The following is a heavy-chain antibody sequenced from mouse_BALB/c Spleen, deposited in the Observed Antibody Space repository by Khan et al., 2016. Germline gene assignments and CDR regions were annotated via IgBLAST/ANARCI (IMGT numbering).Heavy chain of an antibody. D-gene: IGHD4-1*01. CDR3: ARSSWEWFAY. V-gene: IGHV14-3*02. CDR2: IDPANGNT. Sequence: VQLQQPGAELVKPGASVKLSCTASGFNIKDTYMHWVKQRPEQGLEWIGRIDPANGNTKYDPKFQGKATITADTSFNTAYLQLSSLTSENTSVYYCARSSWEWFAYWGQGTLVTVSA. J-gene: IGHJ3*01. CDR1: GFNIKDTY.